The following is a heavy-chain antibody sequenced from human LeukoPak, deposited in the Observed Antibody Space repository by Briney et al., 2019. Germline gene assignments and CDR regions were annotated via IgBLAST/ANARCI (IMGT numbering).Heavy chain of an antibody. CDR3: ARGGSPDYGDYNWFDP. V-gene: IGHV3-48*01. Sequence: GGSLRLSCAASGLTFSTYSMNWVRQAPGKGLEWVSYISSSSSTIYYADSVKGRFTISRDNAKNSLYLQMNSLRAEDTAVYYCARGGSPDYGDYNWFDPWGQGTLVTVSS. D-gene: IGHD4-17*01. CDR2: ISSSSSTI. J-gene: IGHJ5*02. CDR1: GLTFSTYS.